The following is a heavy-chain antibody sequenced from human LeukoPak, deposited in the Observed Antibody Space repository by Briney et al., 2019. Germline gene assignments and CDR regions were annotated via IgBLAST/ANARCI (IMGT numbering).Heavy chain of an antibody. CDR3: ARDGTNFRYKRLSYWFDP. D-gene: IGHD2/OR15-2a*01. J-gene: IGHJ5*02. CDR1: GYTFTGYY. CDR2: INPNSGGT. V-gene: IGHV1-2*02. Sequence: ASVKVSCKASGYTFTGYYMHWVRQAPGQGLEWMGWINPNSGGTNYAQKFQGRVTMTRDTSISTAYMELSRLRPDDTAVYYCARDGTNFRYKRLSYWFDPWGQGTLVTVSS.